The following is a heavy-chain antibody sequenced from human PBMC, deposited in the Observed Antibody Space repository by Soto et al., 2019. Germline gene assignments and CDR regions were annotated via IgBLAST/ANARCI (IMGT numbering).Heavy chain of an antibody. CDR1: GFTFSSYA. CDR3: AKVTVRGVYYYYGMDV. J-gene: IGHJ6*02. Sequence: LRLSCAASGFTFSSYAMSWVRQAPGKGLEWVSAISGSGGSTYYADSVKGRFTISRDNSKNTLYLQMNSLRAEDTAVYYCAKVTVRGVYYYYGMDVWGQGTTVTVSS. D-gene: IGHD3-10*01. V-gene: IGHV3-23*01. CDR2: ISGSGGST.